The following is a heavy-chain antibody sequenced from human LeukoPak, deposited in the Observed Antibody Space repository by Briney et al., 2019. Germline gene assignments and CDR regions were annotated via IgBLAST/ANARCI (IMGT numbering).Heavy chain of an antibody. Sequence: ASVKVSCKASGYTFTGCFMHWVRQAPGQGLEWMGRINPNSGGTNYAQKFQGRVTMTRDTSISTAYMELSRLRSDDTAVYYCARGMATIALSDAFDIWGQGTMVTVSS. CDR3: ARGMATIALSDAFDI. D-gene: IGHD5-24*01. J-gene: IGHJ3*02. CDR2: INPNSGGT. V-gene: IGHV1-2*06. CDR1: GYTFTGCF.